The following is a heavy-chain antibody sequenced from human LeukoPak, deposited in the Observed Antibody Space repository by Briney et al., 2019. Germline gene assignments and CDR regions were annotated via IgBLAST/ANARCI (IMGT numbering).Heavy chain of an antibody. Sequence: GESLKISCKGSGYSFTDYWIGWVRQMPGKGLELMGIIYPGGSDTRYSPSFQGRVTISADKSITTAYLQWSSLKASDTAMYYCARLYGDHAYLQPWGQGTLVTVS. CDR1: GYSFTDYW. D-gene: IGHD4-17*01. CDR2: IYPGGSDT. J-gene: IGHJ1*01. CDR3: ARLYGDHAYLQP. V-gene: IGHV5-51*01.